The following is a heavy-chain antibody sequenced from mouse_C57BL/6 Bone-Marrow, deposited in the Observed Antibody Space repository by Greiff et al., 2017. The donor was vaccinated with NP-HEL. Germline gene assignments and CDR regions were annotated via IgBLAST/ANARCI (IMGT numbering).Heavy chain of an antibody. D-gene: IGHD1-1*01. J-gene: IGHJ2*01. CDR2: IDPETGGT. CDR3: TRYGYYYGKYFDY. Sequence: VKLQESGAELVRPGASVTLSCKASGYTFTDYEMHWVKQTPVHGLEWIGAIDPETGGTAYNQKFKGKAILTADKSSSTAYMELRSLTSEDSAVYYCTRYGYYYGKYFDYWGQGTTLTVSS. CDR1: GYTFTDYE. V-gene: IGHV1-15*01.